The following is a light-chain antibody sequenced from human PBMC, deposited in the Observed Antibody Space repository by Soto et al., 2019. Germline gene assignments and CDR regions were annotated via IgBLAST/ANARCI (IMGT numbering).Light chain of an antibody. CDR1: RSNIVSNT. J-gene: IGLJ1*01. V-gene: IGLV1-44*01. CDR2: AYS. CDR3: AAWDDSLNGYV. Sequence: QSVLTQPPSPSGTPGQRVTISCSGSRSNIVSNTVNWYQHLPGAAPKLLMYAYSQRPSGIPDRFSGSKSGASASLAITGFQSEDEGDYYCAAWDDSLNGYVFGTGTKVTVL.